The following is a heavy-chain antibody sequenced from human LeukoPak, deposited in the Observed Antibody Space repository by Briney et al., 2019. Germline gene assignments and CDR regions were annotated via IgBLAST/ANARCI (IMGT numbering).Heavy chain of an antibody. Sequence: GGSLRLSCAASGLSLSSSNMHWVRQSPGGGLEWLSSISAGSGTVFSADSVKGRFSISRDNARESLFLQMNSLRVEDTAVYYCTKDLGLRRMIWGRGTLVIVSS. CDR3: TKDLGLRRMI. CDR1: GLSLSSSN. CDR2: ISAGSGTV. V-gene: IGHV3-48*04. J-gene: IGHJ2*01.